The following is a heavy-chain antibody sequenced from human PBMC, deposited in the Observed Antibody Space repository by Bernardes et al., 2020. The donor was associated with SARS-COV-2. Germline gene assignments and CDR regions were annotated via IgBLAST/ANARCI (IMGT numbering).Heavy chain of an antibody. CDR2: INPNSGGT. J-gene: IGHJ6*02. V-gene: IGHV1-2*02. CDR1: GYTFTGYY. Sequence: ASVKVSCKASGYTFTGYYMHWVRQAPGQGLEWMGWINPNSGGTNYAQKFQGRVTMTRDTSISTAYMELSRLRSDDTAVYYCARSCQGYCSGGSHRKYYYYGMDVWGQGTTVTVSS. CDR3: ARSCQGYCSGGSHRKYYYYGMDV. D-gene: IGHD2-15*01.